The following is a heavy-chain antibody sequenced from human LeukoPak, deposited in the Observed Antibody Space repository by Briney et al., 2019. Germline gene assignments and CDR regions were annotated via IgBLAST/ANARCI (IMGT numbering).Heavy chain of an antibody. CDR3: ARVPYSSGWYYDLYYYCYMDV. CDR1: GYTFTSYA. V-gene: IGHV7-4-1*02. Sequence: GASVKVSCKASGYTFTSYAMNWVRQAPGQGLEWMGWINTNTGNPTYAQGFTGRFVFSLDTSVSTAYLQISSLKAEDTAVYYCARVPYSSGWYYDLYYYCYMDVWGKGTTVTVSS. CDR2: INTNTGNP. J-gene: IGHJ6*03. D-gene: IGHD6-19*01.